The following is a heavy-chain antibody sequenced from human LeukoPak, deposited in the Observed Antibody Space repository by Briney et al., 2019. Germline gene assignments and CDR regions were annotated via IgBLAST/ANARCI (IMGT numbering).Heavy chain of an antibody. V-gene: IGHV3-53*01. D-gene: IGHD3-10*01. Sequence: GGSLRLSCAASGFTVSSNDMSWVRQAPGKGLECISVIYSGGSTDYADSVKGRLTISRDNSKNTLYLQMNSLRAEDTAVYYCAKVITMVRGIDYWGQGTLVTVSS. J-gene: IGHJ4*02. CDR2: IYSGGST. CDR3: AKVITMVRGIDY. CDR1: GFTVSSND.